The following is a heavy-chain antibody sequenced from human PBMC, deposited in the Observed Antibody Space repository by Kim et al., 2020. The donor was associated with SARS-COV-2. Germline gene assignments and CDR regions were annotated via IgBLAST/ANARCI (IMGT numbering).Heavy chain of an antibody. CDR2: IYYSGST. CDR3: ARRRNYYDSSGYYRGDFDY. Sequence: SETLSLTCTVSGGSISSSSYYWGWIRQPPGKGLEWIGSIYYSGSTYYNPSLKSRVTISVDTSKNQFSLKLSSVTAADTAVYYCARRRNYYDSSGYYRGDFDYWGQGTLVTVSS. J-gene: IGHJ4*02. D-gene: IGHD3-22*01. V-gene: IGHV4-39*01. CDR1: GGSISSSSYY.